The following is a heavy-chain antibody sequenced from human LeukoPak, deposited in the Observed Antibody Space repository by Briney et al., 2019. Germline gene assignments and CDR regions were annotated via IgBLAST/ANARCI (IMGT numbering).Heavy chain of an antibody. J-gene: IGHJ3*02. CDR1: GGSISSSSYY. Sequence: PSETLSLTCTVSGGSISSSSYYWSWIRQPAGKGLEWIGRIYTSGSTNYNPSLKSRVTMSVDTSKNQFSLKLSSVTAADTAVYYCARGMGYSYGHPQGAFDIWGQGTMVTVSS. D-gene: IGHD5-18*01. CDR3: ARGMGYSYGHPQGAFDI. CDR2: IYTSGST. V-gene: IGHV4-61*02.